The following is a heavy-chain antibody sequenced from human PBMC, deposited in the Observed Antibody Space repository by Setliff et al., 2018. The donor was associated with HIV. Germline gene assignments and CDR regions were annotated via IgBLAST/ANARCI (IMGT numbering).Heavy chain of an antibody. CDR2: IHYEGSNS. J-gene: IGHJ5*02. CDR1: GFTFSSYG. D-gene: IGHD6-13*01. CDR3: AKADDGAAAGPAP. Sequence: PGGSLRLSCAASGFTFSSYGMSWVRQAPGKGLEWVALIHYEGSNSNYTDSVKGRFTISRDNSKNTLYLQMKSLRAEDTAVYYCAKADDGAAAGPAPWGQGTQVTVSS. V-gene: IGHV3-30*02.